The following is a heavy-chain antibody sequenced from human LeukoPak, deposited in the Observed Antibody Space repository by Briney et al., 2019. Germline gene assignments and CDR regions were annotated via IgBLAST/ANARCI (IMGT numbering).Heavy chain of an antibody. CDR1: RFTFDTYA. Sequence: PGGSLRLSCAASRFTFDTYAMSWVRQAPGKGLEWVSTIGNTETYYADSVKGRFTISRDNRQNTVYLQMTSLRAEDTAVYFCAKDAIRGNGIYDAFDIWGQGTRVTVSS. CDR2: IGNTET. V-gene: IGHV3-23*01. J-gene: IGHJ3*02. CDR3: AKDAIRGNGIYDAFDI. D-gene: IGHD3-10*01.